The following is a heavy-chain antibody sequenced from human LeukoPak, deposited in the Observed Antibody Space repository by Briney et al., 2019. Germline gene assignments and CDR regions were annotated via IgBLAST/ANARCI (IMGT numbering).Heavy chain of an antibody. Sequence: GGSLRLSCAASGFTVSSNYMSWVRQAPGKGLEWVSLIYSGGSTYYADSVKGRSTISRDNSKNTVYLQMNSLRAEDTAVYYCARRAGGYSHPHDYWGQGTLVTVSS. J-gene: IGHJ4*02. D-gene: IGHD4-23*01. CDR1: GFTVSSNY. CDR2: IYSGGST. CDR3: ARRAGGYSHPHDY. V-gene: IGHV3-53*01.